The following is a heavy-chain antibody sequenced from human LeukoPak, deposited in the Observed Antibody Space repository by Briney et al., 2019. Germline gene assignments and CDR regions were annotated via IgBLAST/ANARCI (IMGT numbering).Heavy chain of an antibody. CDR1: GYTFTGYY. CDR2: INPNSGGT. V-gene: IGHV1-2*02. CDR3: ARRKPTMVRGVIGVWFDP. J-gene: IGHJ5*02. Sequence: ASVKVSCKASGYTFTGYYMHWVRQAPGQGLEWMGWINPNSGGTNYAQKFQGGVTMTRDTSISTAYMELSRLRSDDTAVYYCARRKPTMVRGVIGVWFDPWGQGTLVTVSS. D-gene: IGHD3-10*01.